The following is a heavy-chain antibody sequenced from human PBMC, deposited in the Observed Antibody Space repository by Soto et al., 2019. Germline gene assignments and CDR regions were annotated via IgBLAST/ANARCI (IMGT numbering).Heavy chain of an antibody. CDR3: ARDYRYDYVWGSYPIDEFDY. V-gene: IGHV1-18*01. D-gene: IGHD3-16*01. J-gene: IGHJ4*02. Sequence: QVQLVQSGAEVKKPGASVKVSCKASGYTFTSYGISWVRQAPGQGLEWMGWISAYNGNTNYAQKLQGRVTMTTDTSTSTAYMELRSLRSDDTAVYYCARDYRYDYVWGSYPIDEFDYWGQGTLVTVSS. CDR1: GYTFTSYG. CDR2: ISAYNGNT.